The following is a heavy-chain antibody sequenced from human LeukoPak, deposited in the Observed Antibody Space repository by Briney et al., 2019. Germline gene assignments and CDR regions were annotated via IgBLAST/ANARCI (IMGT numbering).Heavy chain of an antibody. CDR2: IYSGGST. CDR3: ARDMVPFQATDAFDI. Sequence: GGSLRLSCAASGFTVSSNYMSWVRQAPGKGLEWVSVIYSGGSTYYADSVKGRFTISRDNSKNKLYLQMNSLRAEDTAVYYCARDMVPFQATDAFDIWGQGTMVTVTS. D-gene: IGHD4/OR15-4a*01. J-gene: IGHJ3*02. V-gene: IGHV3-66*01. CDR1: GFTVSSNY.